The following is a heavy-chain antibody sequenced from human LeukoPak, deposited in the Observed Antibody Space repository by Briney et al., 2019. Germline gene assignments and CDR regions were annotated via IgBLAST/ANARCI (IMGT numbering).Heavy chain of an antibody. CDR1: GFTFSSYG. D-gene: IGHD4-17*01. CDR2: ISYDGSNK. V-gene: IGHV3-30*18. Sequence: PGRSLRLSCAASGFTFSSYGMHWVRQAPGKGLEWVAVISYDGSNKYYADSVKGRFTISRDNSKNTLYPQMNSLRAEDTAVYYCAKLGGGGMTTVTPSDYWGQGTLVTVSS. J-gene: IGHJ4*02. CDR3: AKLGGGGMTTVTPSDY.